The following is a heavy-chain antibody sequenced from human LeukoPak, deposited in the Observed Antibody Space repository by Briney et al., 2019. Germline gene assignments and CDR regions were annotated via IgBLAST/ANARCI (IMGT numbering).Heavy chain of an antibody. CDR3: ARALQVTMVRGVITFWFDP. J-gene: IGHJ5*02. CDR2: ISAYNGNT. Sequence: ASVKVSCKASGYTFTGYGISWVRQAPGQGLEWMGWISAYNGNTNYAQKLQGRVTMTTDTSTSTAYMELRSLRSDDTAVYYCARALQVTMVRGVITFWFDPWGQGTLVTVSS. CDR1: GYTFTGYG. V-gene: IGHV1-18*01. D-gene: IGHD3-10*01.